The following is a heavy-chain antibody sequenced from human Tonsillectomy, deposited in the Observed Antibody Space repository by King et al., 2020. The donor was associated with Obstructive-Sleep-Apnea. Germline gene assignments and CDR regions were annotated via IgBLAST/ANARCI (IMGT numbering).Heavy chain of an antibody. CDR2: IYYSGST. J-gene: IGHJ4*02. Sequence: QLQESGPGLVKPSETLSLTCNVSGGSISSSSYYWGWIRQPPGKGLEWIGSIYYSGSTYYNPSLKSRVTISVDTSKNQFSLKLSSETAADTAVYYCARDPTFYYFDYWGQGTLVTVSS. CDR3: ARDPTFYYFDY. V-gene: IGHV4-39*07. D-gene: IGHD4-11*01. CDR1: GGSISSSSYY.